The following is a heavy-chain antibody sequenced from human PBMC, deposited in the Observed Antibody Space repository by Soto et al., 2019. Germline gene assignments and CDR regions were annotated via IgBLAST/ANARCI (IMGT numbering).Heavy chain of an antibody. J-gene: IGHJ4*02. V-gene: IGHV3-7*01. D-gene: IGHD4-17*01. CDR2: IKQDGSEK. CDR1: GFTFSGYW. CDR3: ARPTSVDHGDYGWDY. Sequence: GGSLRLSCAASGFTFSGYWMSWVRQAPGKGLEWVANIKQDGSEKYYVDSVKGRFTISRDNAKNSLYLQMNSLRAEDTAVYYCARPTSVDHGDYGWDYWGQGTLVTVSS.